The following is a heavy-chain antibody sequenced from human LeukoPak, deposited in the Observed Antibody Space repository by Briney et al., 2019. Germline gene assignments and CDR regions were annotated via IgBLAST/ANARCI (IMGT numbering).Heavy chain of an antibody. V-gene: IGHV5-51*01. Sequence: LEWMGIFFPSDSDTRYSPSFQCQVTISADRSITTAYLQWSSLRASDTAMYYCARRLKISQGGTTDYWGQGTLVTVSS. D-gene: IGHD1-1*01. CDR2: FFPSDSDT. CDR3: ARRLKISQGGTTDY. J-gene: IGHJ4*02.